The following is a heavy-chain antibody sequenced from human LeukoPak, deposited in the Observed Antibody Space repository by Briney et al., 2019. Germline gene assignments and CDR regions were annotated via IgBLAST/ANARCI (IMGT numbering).Heavy chain of an antibody. V-gene: IGHV4-59*08. CDR2: IFHSGST. Sequence: SETLSLTCTVSGGSISSYYWSWIRQPPGKGLEWIGYIFHSGSTNYNPSLKSRVTISVDTPKNQFSLKLSSVTAADTAVYYCARRAGYGSGSYYWGQGTLVTVSS. CDR3: ARRAGYGSGSYY. J-gene: IGHJ4*02. CDR1: GGSISSYY. D-gene: IGHD3-10*01.